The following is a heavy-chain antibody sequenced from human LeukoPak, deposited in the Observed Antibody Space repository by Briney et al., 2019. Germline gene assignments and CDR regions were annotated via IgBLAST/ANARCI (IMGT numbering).Heavy chain of an antibody. D-gene: IGHD3-3*01. V-gene: IGHV3-7*01. Sequence: GGSVRLSCAASGFTFNKSWMSWVRQAPGKGPEWVANIKEDGTQKYYVDSVRGRFTISRDNAKKSVYLQLNSLRAEDTAVYYCARLKRNNFWSGYYGLDYWGQGTLVTVSS. CDR2: IKEDGTQK. J-gene: IGHJ4*02. CDR3: ARLKRNNFWSGYYGLDY. CDR1: GFTFNKSW.